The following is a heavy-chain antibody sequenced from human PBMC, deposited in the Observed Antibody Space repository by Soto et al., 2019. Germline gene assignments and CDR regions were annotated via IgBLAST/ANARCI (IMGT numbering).Heavy chain of an antibody. V-gene: IGHV4-31*03. D-gene: IGHD3-9*01. Sequence: QVQLQESGPGLVKPSQTLSLTCTVSGGSISSGGYYWSWIRQHPGKGLEWIGYIYYSGSTYYNPSLKSRITISVDTSKNQFSLKLSSVTAADTAVYYCARVNDMLTGQGLDPWGQGTLVTVSS. J-gene: IGHJ5*02. CDR2: IYYSGST. CDR3: ARVNDMLTGQGLDP. CDR1: GGSISSGGYY.